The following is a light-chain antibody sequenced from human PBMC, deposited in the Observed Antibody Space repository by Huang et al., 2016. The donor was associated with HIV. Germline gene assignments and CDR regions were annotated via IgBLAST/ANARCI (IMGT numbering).Light chain of an antibody. CDR3: LQSYSMFRT. Sequence: EIQMTHSPSSLSASVGDTVTITCRASQNIDIHLNWYQQRPGKAPKLLIYTASSLQTGGPSRFSGSGSGTDFKRTIDSLKPEDFATYYCLQSYSMFRTFGQGTKLDFK. CDR1: QNIDIH. CDR2: TAS. V-gene: IGKV1-39*01. J-gene: IGKJ2*01.